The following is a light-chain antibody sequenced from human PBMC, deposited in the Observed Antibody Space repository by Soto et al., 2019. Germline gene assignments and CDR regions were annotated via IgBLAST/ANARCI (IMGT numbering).Light chain of an antibody. J-gene: IGLJ1*01. CDR3: CSFAGGSTYV. V-gene: IGLV2-23*02. CDR2: EVG. CDR1: SSDVGSYNL. Sequence: QSVLTQPASVSGSPGQSITLSCTGTSSDVGSYNLVSWYQQHPGKAPKLMISEVGKRLSGVSNRFSGSKSGNTASLTISGLQAEDESDYYCCSFAGGSTYVFGTGTKLTVL.